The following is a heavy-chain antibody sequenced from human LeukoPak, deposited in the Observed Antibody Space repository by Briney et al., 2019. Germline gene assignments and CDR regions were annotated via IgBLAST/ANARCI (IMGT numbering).Heavy chain of an antibody. V-gene: IGHV3-9*01. CDR1: GFTFDDHA. D-gene: IGHD6-19*01. J-gene: IGHJ3*02. CDR2: ISWNSGSI. Sequence: SLRLSCAASGFTFDDHAMHWVRQAPGKSLEWVSGISWNSGSIGYAASVKGRFTISRDNAKNSLYLQMNSLRADDTALYFCIKGSGVAVAGTPLDAFDIWGQGTMVTVSS. CDR3: IKGSGVAVAGTPLDAFDI.